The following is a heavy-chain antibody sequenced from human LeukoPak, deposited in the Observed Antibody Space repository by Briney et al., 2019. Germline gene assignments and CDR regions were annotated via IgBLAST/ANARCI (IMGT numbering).Heavy chain of an antibody. CDR2: INHSGST. J-gene: IGHJ4*02. V-gene: IGHV4-34*01. D-gene: IGHD3-10*01. CDR3: ARAYYAFDY. Sequence: SETLSLTCAVYGGSLSGYYWSWIRQPPGRGLEWIGEINHSGSTNYNPSLKSRVTISVDTSKNQFSLKLSSVTAADTAVYYCARAYYAFDYWGQGTLVTVSS. CDR1: GGSLSGYY.